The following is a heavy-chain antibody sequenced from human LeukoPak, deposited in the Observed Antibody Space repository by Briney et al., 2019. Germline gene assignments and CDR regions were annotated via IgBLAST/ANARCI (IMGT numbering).Heavy chain of an antibody. CDR3: ARDGYSSSWYYFDY. J-gene: IGHJ4*02. CDR2: IYYSGST. D-gene: IGHD6-13*01. V-gene: IGHV4-59*01. CDR1: GGSISSYY. Sequence: PSETLSLTCTVSGGSISSYYWSWIRQPPGKGLEWIGYIYYSGSTNYNPSLKSRVTISVDTSKNQFSLKLSSVTAANTAVYYCARDGYSSSWYYFDYWGQGTLVTVSS.